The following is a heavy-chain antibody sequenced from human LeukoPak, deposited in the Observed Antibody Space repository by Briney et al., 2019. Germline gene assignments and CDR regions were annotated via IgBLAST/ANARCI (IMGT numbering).Heavy chain of an antibody. Sequence: GRSLRLSCAASEFTFRSYAMHWVRQAPGKGLEWVAVIWYDGSNKYYADSVKGRFTISRDNPKNTLYVQMNSLRAEDTAVYYCARGRGADYGGNSGYLDYWGQGTLVTVSS. CDR3: ARGRGADYGGNSGYLDY. CDR1: EFTFRSYA. D-gene: IGHD4-23*01. V-gene: IGHV3-33*08. CDR2: IWYDGSNK. J-gene: IGHJ4*02.